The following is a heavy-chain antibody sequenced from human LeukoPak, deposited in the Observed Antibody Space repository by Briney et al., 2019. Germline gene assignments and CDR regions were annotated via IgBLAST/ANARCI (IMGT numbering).Heavy chain of an antibody. CDR1: GFTFGDYA. V-gene: IGHV3-49*04. J-gene: IGHJ6*02. Sequence: PGGSLRLPCTASGFTFGDYATSWVRQAPGKGLEWVGFIRSKAYGGTTEYAASVKGRFTISRDDSKSIAYLQMNSLKTEDTAVYYCTRVRFLEWLLHYYGMDVWGQGTTVTVSS. CDR3: TRVRFLEWLLHYYGMDV. CDR2: IRSKAYGGTT. D-gene: IGHD3-3*01.